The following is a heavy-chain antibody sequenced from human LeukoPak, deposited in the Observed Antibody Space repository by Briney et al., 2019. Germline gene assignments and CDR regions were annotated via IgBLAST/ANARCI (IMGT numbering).Heavy chain of an antibody. J-gene: IGHJ4*02. CDR3: ARDEADFWSGHYPNDFDY. CDR2: IYYSGST. V-gene: IGHV4-39*02. Sequence: SETLSLTCTVSGGSISSSSYYWGWIRQPPGKGLEWIGSIYYSGSTYYNPSLKSRVTISVDTSKNQFSLKLSSVTAADTAVYYCARDEADFWSGHYPNDFDYWGQGTLVTVSS. CDR1: GGSISSSSYY. D-gene: IGHD3-3*01.